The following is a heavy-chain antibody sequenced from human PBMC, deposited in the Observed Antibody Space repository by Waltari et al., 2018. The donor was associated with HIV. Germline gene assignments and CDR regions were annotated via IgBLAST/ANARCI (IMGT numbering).Heavy chain of an antibody. CDR3: ARGGYGWLPDGY. D-gene: IGHD5-18*01. CDR2: ISYDGSNK. V-gene: IGHV3-30-3*01. Sequence: QVQLVESGGGVVQPGRSLRLSCAASGFTFSSDAIHWVRQAPGKGLEWVAVISYDGSNKYYADSVKGRFTISRDNSKNTLYLQMNSLRAEDTAVYYCARGGYGWLPDGYWGQGTLVTVSS. CDR1: GFTFSSDA. J-gene: IGHJ4*02.